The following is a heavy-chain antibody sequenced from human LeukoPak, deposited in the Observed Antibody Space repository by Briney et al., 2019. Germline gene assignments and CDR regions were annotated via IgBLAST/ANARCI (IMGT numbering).Heavy chain of an antibody. CDR3: VRGGGLLDY. CDR1: GFIFSSSW. D-gene: IGHD3-10*01. V-gene: IGHV3-7*04. CDR2: ISPDESEK. J-gene: IGHJ4*02. Sequence: GGSLRLSCAASGFIFSSSWMGWIRQAPGKGLEWVANISPDESEKYYVDSVKGRFRISRDNADNSLFLQMNSLRTEDAAVYYCVRGGGLLDYWGQGTLVTVSS.